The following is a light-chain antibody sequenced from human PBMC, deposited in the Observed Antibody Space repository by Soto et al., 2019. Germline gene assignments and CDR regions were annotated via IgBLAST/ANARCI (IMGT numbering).Light chain of an antibody. V-gene: IGKV3-20*01. J-gene: IGKJ1*01. CDR2: ATS. CDR3: QQYGSSSWT. CDR1: QSVSSSY. Sequence: EIVLTQSPGTLSLSPGERATLFCRTSQSVSSSYLAWYQQKHGQPARLVMYATSSRATGIPARFSRSGPGTVFSLTISRLEPEDLAVYYCQQYGSSSWTFGQGTKVDIK.